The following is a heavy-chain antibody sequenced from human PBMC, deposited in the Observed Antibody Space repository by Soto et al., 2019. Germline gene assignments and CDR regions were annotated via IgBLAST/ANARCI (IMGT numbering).Heavy chain of an antibody. Sequence: QVPLVESGGGVVQPGRSLRLSCAASGFTFSSYAMHWVRQARGKGLEWVAVISYDGSNKYYADSVKGRFTISRDNSKNTLYLQMNSLRAEDTAVYYCARDPMGRYYGSGSYYFDYWGQGTLVTVSS. CDR2: ISYDGSNK. J-gene: IGHJ4*02. V-gene: IGHV3-30-3*01. CDR3: ARDPMGRYYGSGSYYFDY. CDR1: GFTFSSYA. D-gene: IGHD3-10*01.